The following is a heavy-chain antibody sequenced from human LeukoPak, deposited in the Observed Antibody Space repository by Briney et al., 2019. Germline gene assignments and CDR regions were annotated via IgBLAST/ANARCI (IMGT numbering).Heavy chain of an antibody. CDR3: ARDPANYCGSTSCYDGWFDP. D-gene: IGHD2-2*01. CDR1: AGSISSRNW. CDR2: MSHSGST. J-gene: IGHJ5*02. Sequence: SETLSLTCAVSAGSISSRNWWSWVRQSPGKGLEWIGEMSHSGSTNYNPSLESRVTMSVDKSKNQFSLKLSSVTAADTAVYYCARDPANYCGSTSCYDGWFDPWGQGTLVTVSS. V-gene: IGHV4-4*02.